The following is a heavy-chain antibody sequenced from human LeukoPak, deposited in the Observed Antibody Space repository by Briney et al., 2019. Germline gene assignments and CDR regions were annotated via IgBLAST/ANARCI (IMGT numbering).Heavy chain of an antibody. D-gene: IGHD3-3*01. J-gene: IGHJ4*02. CDR3: ARGRTYYDFWSGYYTGSQFDY. Sequence: GASVKVSCKASGYTFTGYYMHWVRQAPGQGLEWMGWINPNSGGTNYAQKFQGRVTMTRDTSISTAYMELSSLRSEDTAVYYCARGRTYYDFWSGYYTGSQFDYWGQGILVTVSS. CDR2: INPNSGGT. CDR1: GYTFTGYY. V-gene: IGHV1-2*02.